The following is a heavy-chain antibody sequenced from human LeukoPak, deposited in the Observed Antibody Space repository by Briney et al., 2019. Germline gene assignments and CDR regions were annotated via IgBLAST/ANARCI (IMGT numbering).Heavy chain of an antibody. CDR1: GGSISSYN. Sequence: SETLSLTCTLSGGSISSYNWSWIRQPRGKGLEWMAYIYYSGSTNYSPSLKSRVTISVDTSKNQCSLKLSSVTAADTAVYYCARNSYGSYYYYYMDVWGKGTTVTVSS. J-gene: IGHJ6*03. CDR2: IYYSGST. V-gene: IGHV4-59*01. D-gene: IGHD5-18*01. CDR3: ARNSYGSYYYYYMDV.